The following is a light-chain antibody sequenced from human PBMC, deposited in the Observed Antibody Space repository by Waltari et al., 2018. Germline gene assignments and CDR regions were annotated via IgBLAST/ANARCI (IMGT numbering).Light chain of an antibody. V-gene: IGLV2-14*03. CDR3: HSFTSSTTWV. CDR2: DVS. Sequence: QSALTQPASVSGSLGQSITISCPATSSDIACPNQVSGYQHHPGTAPQLISHDVSERPSGVSNRFSGSKSGNTASLTISGLQADDETEYYCHSFTSSTTWVFGGGTKVTVL. CDR1: SSDIACPNQ. J-gene: IGLJ3*02.